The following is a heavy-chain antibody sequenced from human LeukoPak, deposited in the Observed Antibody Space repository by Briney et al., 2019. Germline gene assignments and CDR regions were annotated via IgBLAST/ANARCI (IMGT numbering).Heavy chain of an antibody. CDR3: GARRAFDI. CDR1: GGSISSGSYY. V-gene: IGHV4-61*02. J-gene: IGHJ3*02. CDR2: IYTSGST. D-gene: IGHD6-6*01. Sequence: PSQTLSLTCTVSGGSISSGSYYWSWIRQPAGKGLEWIGRIYTSGSTNYNPSLKSRVTISVDRSKNQFSLKLTSVTAADTAVYFCGARRAFDIWGQGTMVTVSS.